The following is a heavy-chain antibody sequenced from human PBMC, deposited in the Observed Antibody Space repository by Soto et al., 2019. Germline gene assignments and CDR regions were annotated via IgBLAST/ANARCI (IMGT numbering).Heavy chain of an antibody. CDR1: GGTFSSYA. J-gene: IGHJ6*02. CDR2: IIPIFGTA. CDR3: ARPRSSHYYYYGMDV. Sequence: GASVKVSSKASGGTFSSYAISRVRQAPGQGLEWMGGIIPIFGTANYAQKFQGRVTITADESTSTAYLQWSSLKASDTAMYYCARPRSSHYYYYGMDVWGQGNTVTVS. D-gene: IGHD6-6*01. V-gene: IGHV1-69*13.